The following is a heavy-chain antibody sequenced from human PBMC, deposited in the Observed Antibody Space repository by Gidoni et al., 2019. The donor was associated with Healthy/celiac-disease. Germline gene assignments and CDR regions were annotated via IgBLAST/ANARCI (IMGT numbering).Heavy chain of an antibody. CDR1: GFTFSSYG. D-gene: IGHD2-2*02. CDR2: RSYDGSNK. J-gene: IGHJ4*02. CDR3: AKDRPDCRSTSGYTGGIDY. V-gene: IGHV3-30*18. Sequence: QVQLVESGGGVVQPGRSLRLSCAASGFTFSSYGMHWVRQAPGKGLEWVAVRSYDGSNKYYADSVKGRFTISRDNYKNTLYLQMNSLRAEDTAVYYWAKDRPDCRSTSGYTGGIDYWGQGTLGTVSS.